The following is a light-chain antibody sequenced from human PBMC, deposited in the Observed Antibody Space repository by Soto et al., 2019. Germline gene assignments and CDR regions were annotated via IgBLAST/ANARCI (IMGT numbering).Light chain of an antibody. J-gene: IGKJ1*01. Sequence: DIQMTQSPSSVSASVGDRVTITCRASQGISSWLAWYQQKPGKAPKLLIYAASSLQSGVPSRFSGGASGTEFTLTISSLQSEDFAVYYCQQYNNWPPWTFGQGTKVDIK. CDR1: QGISSW. CDR3: QQYNNWPPWT. V-gene: IGKV1-12*01. CDR2: AAS.